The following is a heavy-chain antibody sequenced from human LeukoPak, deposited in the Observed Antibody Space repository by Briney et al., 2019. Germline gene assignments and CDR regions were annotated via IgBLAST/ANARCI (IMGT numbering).Heavy chain of an antibody. V-gene: IGHV1-46*01. D-gene: IGHD6-6*01. CDR1: GYTFTSYY. CDR3: AREAEGSGLVVNWFDP. J-gene: IGHJ5*02. Sequence: ASVKVSCKASGYTFTSYYMHWVRQAPGQGLEWMGIINPSGGSTSYAQKFQGRVTMTRDTSTSTVYMELSSLRSEDTAVYYCAREAEGSGLVVNWFDPWGQGTLDTVSS. CDR2: INPSGGST.